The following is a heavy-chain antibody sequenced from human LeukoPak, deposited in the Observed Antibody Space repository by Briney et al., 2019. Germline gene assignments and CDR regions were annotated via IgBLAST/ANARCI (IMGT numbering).Heavy chain of an antibody. J-gene: IGHJ3*02. CDR1: GFTFSSYA. V-gene: IGHV3-23*01. CDR3: ARESYYDFWSGLVARDAFDI. D-gene: IGHD3-3*01. CDR2: ISGSGGST. Sequence: GGSLRLSCAASGFTFSSYAMSWVRQAPGKGLEWVSAISGSGGSTYYADSVKGRFTISRDNAKNSLYLQMNSLRAEDTAVYYCARESYYDFWSGLVARDAFDIWGQGTMVTVSS.